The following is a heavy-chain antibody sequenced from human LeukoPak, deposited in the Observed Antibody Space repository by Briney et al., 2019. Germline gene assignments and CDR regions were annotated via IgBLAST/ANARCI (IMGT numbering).Heavy chain of an antibody. Sequence: SETLSLTCTVSGGSISSYYWSWIRQPAGKGLEWIGRIYTSGSTNYNPSLKSRVTISVDTSKNQFSLKLSSVTAADTAVYYCARGIGIAAVGGFDYWGQGTLVTVSS. CDR1: GGSISSYY. V-gene: IGHV4-4*07. CDR2: IYTSGST. J-gene: IGHJ4*02. D-gene: IGHD6-13*01. CDR3: ARGIGIAAVGGFDY.